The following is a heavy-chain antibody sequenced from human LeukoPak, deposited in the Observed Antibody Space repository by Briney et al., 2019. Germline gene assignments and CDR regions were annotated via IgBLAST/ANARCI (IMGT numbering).Heavy chain of an antibody. CDR3: VARSGIPSIDY. D-gene: IGHD1-26*01. CDR2: IYTSGST. CDR1: GGSISSYY. V-gene: IGHV4-4*07. J-gene: IGHJ4*02. Sequence: TSETLSLTCTVSGGSISSYYWSWIRQPAGKGLEWIGRIYTSGSTNYNPSLKGRVTMSVDTSKNQFSLKLSSVTAADTAVYYCVARSGIPSIDYWGQGTLVTVSS.